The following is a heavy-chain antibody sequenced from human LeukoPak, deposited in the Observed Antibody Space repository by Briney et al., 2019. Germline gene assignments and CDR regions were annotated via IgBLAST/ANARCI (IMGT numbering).Heavy chain of an antibody. Sequence: SDTLSLTCALSGRPLSSYYWNWFRPPPGRGRAGVGYIYFSGSTHNTPSPKRRVTISIDTTKNQWSLQLTAVTAADTAVYYCATGVRGLVPYYFDFWGQGTLVTVSS. CDR2: IYFSGST. J-gene: IGHJ4*02. V-gene: IGHV4-59*07. CDR1: GRPLSSYY. D-gene: IGHD3-10*02. CDR3: ATGVRGLVPYYFDF.